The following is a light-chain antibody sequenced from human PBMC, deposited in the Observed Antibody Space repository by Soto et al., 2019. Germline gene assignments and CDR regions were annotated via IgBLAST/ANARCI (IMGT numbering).Light chain of an antibody. CDR3: QQYTSYHLLT. Sequence: DIQMTQSPSTLSASVGERVTITCRASQSLNNWVAWYQQKPGKPPRLLISKASNLESGVPARFSGSGSETEFTLTISTLQPDDFATYYFQQYTSYHLLTFAGGTRVDIK. V-gene: IGKV1-5*03. CDR2: KAS. CDR1: QSLNNW. J-gene: IGKJ4*01.